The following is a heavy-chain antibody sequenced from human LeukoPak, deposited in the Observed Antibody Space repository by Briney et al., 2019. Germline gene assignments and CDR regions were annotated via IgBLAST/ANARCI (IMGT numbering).Heavy chain of an antibody. CDR2: INPNSGGT. Sequence: ASVKVSCKASGYTFTGYYMHWVRQAPGQGLEWMGWINPNSGGTNYAQKFQGRVTMTRDTSISTAYMELSRLRSDDTAVYYCARERVATGPPGVWGKGTTVTVSS. V-gene: IGHV1-2*02. CDR1: GYTFTGYY. D-gene: IGHD1-1*01. CDR3: ARERVATGPPGV. J-gene: IGHJ6*04.